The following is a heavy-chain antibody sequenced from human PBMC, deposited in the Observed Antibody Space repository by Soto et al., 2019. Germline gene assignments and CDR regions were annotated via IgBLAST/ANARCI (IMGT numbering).Heavy chain of an antibody. V-gene: IGHV4-31*03. D-gene: IGHD3-22*01. Sequence: PSETLSLTCRVSGGSINSADHFWTWIRQKSGKGLEWIGYVYYSGATYYIPSLRTRVSISIDKSKSHFSLNLRSVTAADTAVYYCATTNGAYSYDCSYWGQGTLVTVSS. CDR1: GGSINSADHF. CDR2: VYYSGAT. CDR3: ATTNGAYSYDCSY. J-gene: IGHJ4*02.